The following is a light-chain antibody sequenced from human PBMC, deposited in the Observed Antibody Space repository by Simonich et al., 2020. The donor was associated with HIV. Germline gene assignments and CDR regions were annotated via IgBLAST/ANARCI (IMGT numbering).Light chain of an antibody. J-gene: IGKJ4*01. CDR2: GAS. V-gene: IGKV3-15*01. Sequence: EIVMTQSPATLSVSPGERATLSYRASQSVSSNLAWYQLKPGQAPRLLIYGASTRATGIPARFSGSGSGTEFTLTISSMQSEDFAVYYCQQYNNWLRTFGGGTKVEIK. CDR1: QSVSSN. CDR3: QQYNNWLRT.